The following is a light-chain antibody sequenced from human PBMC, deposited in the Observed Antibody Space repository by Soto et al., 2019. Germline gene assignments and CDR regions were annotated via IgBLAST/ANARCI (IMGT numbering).Light chain of an antibody. Sequence: QSVLTQPPSVSGAPGQRVTISCTGSSSNIGAGYDVHWYLQVPGTAPKLLVYTHNNRPSGVPDRCSGSTSGTSASLAITGLQSEDEADYYCQSYDSRLSAYVFGTGTKVTVL. J-gene: IGLJ1*01. CDR2: THN. V-gene: IGLV1-40*01. CDR1: SSNIGAGYD. CDR3: QSYDSRLSAYV.